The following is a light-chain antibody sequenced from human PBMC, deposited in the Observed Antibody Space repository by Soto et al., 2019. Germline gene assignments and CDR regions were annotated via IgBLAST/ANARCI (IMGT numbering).Light chain of an antibody. V-gene: IGLV1-47*02. J-gene: IGLJ2*01. CDR2: SIN. CDR1: SSNIGNNY. Sequence: QSVLTQPPSASGTPGQRVTISCSGSSSNIGNNYVYWYQQLPGAAPKLLIHSINLRPSGVPDRFSGSKSGTSGSLAVSGLQAEDEADYYCSSYEASNTVVFGGGTKVTVL. CDR3: SSYEASNTVV.